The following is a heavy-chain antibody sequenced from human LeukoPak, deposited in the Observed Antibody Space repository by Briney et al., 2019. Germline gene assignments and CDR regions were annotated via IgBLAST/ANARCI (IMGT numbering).Heavy chain of an antibody. D-gene: IGHD6-19*01. CDR3: ARASGYSSGWYETPFVY. J-gene: IGHJ4*02. V-gene: IGHV4-59*01. CDR2: VYYSGGA. CDR1: GGSISSYY. Sequence: SETLSLTCTVSGGSISSYYWSWIRQPPGKGLEWIGHVYYSGGANYNSSLKSRVTISVDRSKNQFSLNLTSVTAADTAVYYCARASGYSSGWYETPFVYWGQGTLVTVSS.